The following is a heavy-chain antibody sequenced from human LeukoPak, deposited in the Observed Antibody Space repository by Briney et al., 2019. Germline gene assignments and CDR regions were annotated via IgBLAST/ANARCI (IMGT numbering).Heavy chain of an antibody. J-gene: IGHJ6*03. CDR3: ARVKDPGGYYYYYYMDV. D-gene: IGHD3-16*01. V-gene: IGHV4-39*07. CDR1: GGSISSSSYY. CDR2: IYYSGST. Sequence: SETLSLTYTVSGGSISSSSYYWGWIRQPPGKGLEWIGSIYYSGSTYYNPSLKSRVTISVDTSKNQFSLKLSSVTAADTAMYYCARVKDPGGYYYYYYMDVWGKGTTVTVSS.